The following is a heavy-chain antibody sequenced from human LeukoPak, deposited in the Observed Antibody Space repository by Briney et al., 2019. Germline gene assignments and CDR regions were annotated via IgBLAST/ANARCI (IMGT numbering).Heavy chain of an antibody. Sequence: GGSLRLSCAASGFTFSSYGMHWVRQAPGKGLEWVAFIRHDGSNKYYADSVKGRFTISRDNSKNTLYLQMNSLRAEDTAVYYCARDLGDIVVVVAATRYYYYGLDVWGQGTTVTVSS. V-gene: IGHV3-30*02. D-gene: IGHD2-15*01. CDR1: GFTFSSYG. CDR3: ARDLGDIVVVVAATRYYYYGLDV. J-gene: IGHJ6*02. CDR2: IRHDGSNK.